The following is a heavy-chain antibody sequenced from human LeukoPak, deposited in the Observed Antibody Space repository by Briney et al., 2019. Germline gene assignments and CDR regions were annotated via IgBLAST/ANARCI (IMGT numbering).Heavy chain of an antibody. CDR2: MNPNSGNT. V-gene: IGHV1-8*01. J-gene: IGHJ6*03. D-gene: IGHD2-21*01. CDR1: GYTFTSYD. CDR3: ARLLLRYYYYMDV. Sequence: XKASGYTFTSYDINWVGQANGQGLEWMGWMNPNSGNTGYAQKFQGRVTMTRNNSIRKAYMELSSLREEDRAGYYCARLLLRYYYYMDVWGKGTTVTVSS.